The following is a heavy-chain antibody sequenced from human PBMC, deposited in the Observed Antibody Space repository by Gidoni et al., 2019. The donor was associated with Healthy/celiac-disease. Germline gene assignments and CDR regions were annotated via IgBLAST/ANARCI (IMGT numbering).Heavy chain of an antibody. CDR3: ASPGYCSGGSCYRFAD. CDR1: GCAFSRSA. CDR2: INAGNGKT. J-gene: IGHJ4*02. V-gene: IGHV1-3*01. Sequence: QVQLVQSGAEVKKPGASVKVSCKASGCAFSRSAMHWVRQAPGQRLEWMGWINAGNGKTRYSQSFQGRVTITRDTSASTAYMELSSLRSEDTAVYYCASPGYCSGGSCYRFADWGQGTLVTVSS. D-gene: IGHD2-15*01.